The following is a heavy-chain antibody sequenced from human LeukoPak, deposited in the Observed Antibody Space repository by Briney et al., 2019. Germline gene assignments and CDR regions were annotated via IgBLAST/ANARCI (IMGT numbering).Heavy chain of an antibody. J-gene: IGHJ4*02. CDR3: ARDYYDSSGYRPPAASN. CDR2: ISSSSSYI. Sequence: GGSLRLSCAASGFTFSSYSMNWVRQAPGKGLEWVSSISSSSSYIYYADSVKGRFTISRDNAKNSLYLQMNSLRAEDTAVYYCARDYYDSSGYRPPAASNWGQGTLVTVSS. V-gene: IGHV3-21*01. D-gene: IGHD3-22*01. CDR1: GFTFSSYS.